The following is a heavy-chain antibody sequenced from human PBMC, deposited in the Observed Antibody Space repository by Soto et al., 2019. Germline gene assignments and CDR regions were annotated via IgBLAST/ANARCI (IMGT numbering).Heavy chain of an antibody. CDR3: ARVVRYFDTPYGMDV. J-gene: IGHJ6*02. D-gene: IGHD3-9*01. V-gene: IGHV3-23*01. CDR1: GFTFSNYA. CDR2: IGGSGSNT. Sequence: EGQLLESGEGLVQPGGSLKLSCAASGFTFSNYAMSWVCQAPGKGLEWVSGIGGSGSNTYYADSVKGRFTISRDNSKNTLFLQMNSLRAEDTAEYYCARVVRYFDTPYGMDVWGQGTTVTVSS.